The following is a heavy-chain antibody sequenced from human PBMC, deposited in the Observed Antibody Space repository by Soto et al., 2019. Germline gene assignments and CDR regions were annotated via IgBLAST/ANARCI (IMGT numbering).Heavy chain of an antibody. V-gene: IGHV1-58*01. CDR1: GFTFTSSA. Sequence: QMQLVQSGPEVKKPGTSVKVSCKASGFTFTSSAVQWVRQARGQRLEWIGWIVVGSGNTNYAQKFQERVTITRDMSTSTAYMELSSLRSEDTAVYYCAAAEYYYDSSGYYAFDYWGQGTLVTVSS. J-gene: IGHJ4*02. D-gene: IGHD3-22*01. CDR2: IVVGSGNT. CDR3: AAAEYYYDSSGYYAFDY.